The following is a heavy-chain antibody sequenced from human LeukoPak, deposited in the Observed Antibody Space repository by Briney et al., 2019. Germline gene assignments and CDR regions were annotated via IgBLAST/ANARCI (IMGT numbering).Heavy chain of an antibody. D-gene: IGHD3-22*01. CDR1: GFTFSSYG. J-gene: IGHJ4*02. V-gene: IGHV3-30*03. CDR3: TTVGGIYYDSSSYYYRYGY. Sequence: GGSLRLSCAASGFTFSSYGMHWVRQAPGKGLEWVAVISYDGSNKYYADSVKGRFTISRDNSKNTLYLQMNSLRAEDAAVYYCTTVGGIYYDSSSYYYRYGYWGQGTLVTVSS. CDR2: ISYDGSNK.